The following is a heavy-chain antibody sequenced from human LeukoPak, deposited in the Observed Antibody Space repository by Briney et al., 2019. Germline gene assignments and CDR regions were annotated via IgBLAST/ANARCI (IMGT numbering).Heavy chain of an antibody. CDR1: GYTLTELS. D-gene: IGHD2-8*01. V-gene: IGHV1-24*01. J-gene: IGHJ4*02. CDR3: ATASSCTNGVCYSKLFDY. CDR2: FDPEDGET. Sequence: ASVKVSCKVSGYTLTELSMHWVRQAPGQGLEWMGGFDPEDGETIYAQKFQGRVTMTEDTSTDTAYMELSSLRSEDTAVYYCATASSCTNGVCYSKLFDYWGQGTLVTVSS.